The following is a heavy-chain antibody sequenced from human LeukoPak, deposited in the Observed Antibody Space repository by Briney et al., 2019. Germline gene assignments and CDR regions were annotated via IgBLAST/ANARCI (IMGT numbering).Heavy chain of an antibody. CDR2: IIPILGIA. CDR3: ATAYCSSTSCYSYY. V-gene: IGHV1-69*04. CDR1: GGTFSSYA. D-gene: IGHD2-2*02. J-gene: IGHJ4*02. Sequence: SVKVSCKASGGTFSSYAISWVRQAPGQGLEWMGRIIPILGIANYAQKFQGRVTITADKSTSTAYMELSSLRSEDTAVYYCATAYCSSTSCYSYYWGQGTLVTVSS.